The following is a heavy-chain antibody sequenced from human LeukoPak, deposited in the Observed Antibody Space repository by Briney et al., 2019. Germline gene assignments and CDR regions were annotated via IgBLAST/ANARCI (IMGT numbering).Heavy chain of an antibody. CDR2: IIPIFGTA. Sequence: SVKVSCKASGGTFSSYAISWVRQAPGQGLEWMGGIIPIFGTANYAQKFQGRVTITTDESTSTAYMELSSLRSEDTAVYYCARDVAAAGTGHWFDPWGQGTLVTVSS. CDR3: ARDVAAAGTGHWFDP. J-gene: IGHJ5*02. CDR1: GGTFSSYA. D-gene: IGHD6-13*01. V-gene: IGHV1-69*05.